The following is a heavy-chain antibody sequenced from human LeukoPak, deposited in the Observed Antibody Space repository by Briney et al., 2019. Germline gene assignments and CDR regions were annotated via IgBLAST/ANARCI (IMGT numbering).Heavy chain of an antibody. J-gene: IGHJ4*02. V-gene: IGHV1-2*02. CDR2: INPNSGGT. CDR3: ARANALYCSSTSCLFDY. Sequence: ASVKVSCKASGYTFTGYYMHWVRQAPGQGLEWMAWINPNSGGTYYAQNFHDRITMTRDTSISTAYMELSRLRSDDTAVYYCARANALYCSSTSCLFDYWGQGTLVTVSS. CDR1: GYTFTGYY. D-gene: IGHD2-2*01.